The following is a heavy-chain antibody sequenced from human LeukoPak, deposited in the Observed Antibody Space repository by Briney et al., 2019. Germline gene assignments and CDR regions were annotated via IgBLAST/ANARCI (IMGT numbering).Heavy chain of an antibody. CDR2: INWNGGST. V-gene: IGHV3-20*04. Sequence: GGSLRLSCAASGFTFDDYGMSWVRQAPGKGLEWISGINWNGGSTGYADSVKGRFTISRDNAKNSLYLQMNSLRAEDTALYYCASWGAYCSSTSCPNWFDPWGQGTLVTVSS. CDR1: GFTFDDYG. J-gene: IGHJ5*02. CDR3: ASWGAYCSSTSCPNWFDP. D-gene: IGHD2-2*01.